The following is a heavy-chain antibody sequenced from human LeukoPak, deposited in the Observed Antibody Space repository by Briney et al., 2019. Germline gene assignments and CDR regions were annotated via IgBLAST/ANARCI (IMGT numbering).Heavy chain of an antibody. CDR3: ARPGGYCSGGSCYSGGAFDI. V-gene: IGHV4-39*07. Sequence: SETLSLTCTVSGGSISSSSYYWGWIRQPPGKGLEWIGEINHSGSTNYNPSLKSRVTISVDTSKNQFSLKLSSVTAADTAVYYCARPGGYCSGGSCYSGGAFDIWGQGTMVTVSS. D-gene: IGHD2-15*01. CDR1: GGSISSSSYY. J-gene: IGHJ3*02. CDR2: INHSGST.